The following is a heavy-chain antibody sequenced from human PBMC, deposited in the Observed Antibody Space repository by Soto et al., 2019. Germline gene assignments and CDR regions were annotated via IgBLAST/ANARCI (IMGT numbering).Heavy chain of an antibody. D-gene: IGHD3-10*01. CDR1: GGSISSGGYS. V-gene: IGHV4-30-2*01. J-gene: IGHJ4*02. CDR3: XXVXMVRGVWGPYFDY. CDR2: IYHSGST. Sequence: QLQLQESGSGLVKPSQTLSLTCAVSGGSISSGGYSWSWIRQPPGKGLEWIGYIYHSGSTYYNPSLKNRVTISVNSYKNXXXXXXXSVXXXXXXXXXXXXVXMVRGVWGPYFDYWGQGTLVTVSS.